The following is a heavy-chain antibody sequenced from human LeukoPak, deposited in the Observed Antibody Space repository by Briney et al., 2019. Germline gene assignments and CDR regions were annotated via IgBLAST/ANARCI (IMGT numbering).Heavy chain of an antibody. CDR2: IYRSGST. CDR3: ARGDCSSTICYSPMDV. J-gene: IGHJ6*03. V-gene: IGHV4-38-2*02. CDR1: GYSISSGYY. D-gene: IGHD2-2*01. Sequence: SSETLSLTCTVSGYSISSGYYWVWIRQPPGKGLEWIGSIYRSGSTNYNPSLKSRVTISVDTSQSQFSLKVNSVTAADTAVYYCARGDCSSTICYSPMDVWGKGTTVTVSS.